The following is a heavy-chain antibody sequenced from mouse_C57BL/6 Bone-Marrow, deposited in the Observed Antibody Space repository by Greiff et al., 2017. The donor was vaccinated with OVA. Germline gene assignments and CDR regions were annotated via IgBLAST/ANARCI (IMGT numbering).Heavy chain of an antibody. CDR3: ARWGDYGSSPYYYAMDY. CDR1: GYTFTSYG. Sequence: QVQLKESGAELARPGASVKLSCKASGYTFTSYGISWVKQSPGQGLEWIGEIYPRSGNTYYNEKFKGKATLTADKSSSTAYMELRSLTSEDSAVYFCARWGDYGSSPYYYAMDYWGQGTSVTVSS. D-gene: IGHD1-1*01. V-gene: IGHV1-81*01. J-gene: IGHJ4*01. CDR2: IYPRSGNT.